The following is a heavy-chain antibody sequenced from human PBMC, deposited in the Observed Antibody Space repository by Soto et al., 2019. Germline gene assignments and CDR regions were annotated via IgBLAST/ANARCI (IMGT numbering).Heavy chain of an antibody. Sequence: PSETLSLTCTVSGGSISSSSYYWGWIRQPPGKGLEWIGSIYYSGSTYYNPSLKSRVTISVDTSKNQFSLKLSSVTAADTAVYYCASFYSKGNYYCYYMYFWGKGTTVPVS. D-gene: IGHD4-4*01. CDR1: GGSISSSSYY. V-gene: IGHV4-39*01. CDR3: ASFYSKGNYYCYYMYF. J-gene: IGHJ6*03. CDR2: IYYSGST.